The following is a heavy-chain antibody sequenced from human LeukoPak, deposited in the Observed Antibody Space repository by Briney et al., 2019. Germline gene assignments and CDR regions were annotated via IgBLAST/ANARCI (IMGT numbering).Heavy chain of an antibody. CDR1: GFTFSSYA. J-gene: IGHJ6*03. Sequence: PGGSLRLSCAASGFTFSSYAMSWVRQAPGKGLEWVSAISGSGGSTYYADSVKGRFTISRDNSKNTLYLQMNSLRAEDTAVYYCARDPYSGAYGNTYYYYMDVWGKGTTVTIS. CDR3: ARDPYSGAYGNTYYYYMDV. CDR2: ISGSGGST. D-gene: IGHD1-26*01. V-gene: IGHV3-23*01.